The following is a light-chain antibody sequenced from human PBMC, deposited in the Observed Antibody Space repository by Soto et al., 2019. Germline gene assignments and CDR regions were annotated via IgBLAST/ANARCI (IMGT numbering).Light chain of an antibody. CDR2: EGS. CDR1: SSDVGNYNL. CDR3: CSYACGSTYV. J-gene: IGLJ1*01. Sequence: QSALTQPASVSGSPGQSITISCTGTSSDVGNYNLVSWYQQHPGKAPKLMIYEGSKRPSGVSNRFSGSKSDNTASLTISGLQAEDEAHYYCCSYACGSTYVFGTGTKVTVL. V-gene: IGLV2-23*01.